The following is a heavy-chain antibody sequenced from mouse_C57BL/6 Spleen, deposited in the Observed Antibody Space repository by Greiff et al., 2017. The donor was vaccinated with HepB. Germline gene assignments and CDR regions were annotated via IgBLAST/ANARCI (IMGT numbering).Heavy chain of an antibody. D-gene: IGHD2-4*01. V-gene: IGHV1-80*01. Sequence: QVHVKQSGAELVKPGASVKISCKASGYAFSSYWMNWVKQRPGKGLEWIGQIYPGDGDTNYNGKFKGKATLTADKSSSTAYMQLSSLTSEDSAVYFCARSLYDYDGGGYAMDYWGQGTSVTVSS. CDR2: IYPGDGDT. CDR1: GYAFSSYW. CDR3: ARSLYDYDGGGYAMDY. J-gene: IGHJ4*01.